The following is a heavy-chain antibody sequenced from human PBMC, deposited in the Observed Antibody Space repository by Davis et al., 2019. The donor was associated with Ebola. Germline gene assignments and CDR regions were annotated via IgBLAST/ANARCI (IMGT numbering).Heavy chain of an antibody. Sequence: PSETLSLTCTVSGGSISSGSYYWNWIRQTPGKGLEWIGYIYSSGSTNHNPALKSRVTISVDTSKNQFSLKVSSVTAADTAVYYCARQRGETGDYYYYYYMDVWGKGTTVTVSS. J-gene: IGHJ6*03. CDR1: GGSISSGSYY. CDR2: IYSSGST. V-gene: IGHV4-61*01. CDR3: ARQRGETGDYYYYYYMDV.